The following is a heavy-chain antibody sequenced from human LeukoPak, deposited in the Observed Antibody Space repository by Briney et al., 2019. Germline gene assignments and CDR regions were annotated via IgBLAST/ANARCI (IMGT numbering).Heavy chain of an antibody. CDR1: GGSISSSSYY. J-gene: IGHJ4*02. CDR3: ARRNYYDSSGYHY. V-gene: IGHV4-39*01. D-gene: IGHD3-22*01. CDR2: IYYSGST. Sequence: SETLSLTCTVSGGSISSSSYYWGWIRQPPGKGLEWIGSIYYSGSTYYNPSLKSRVTISVDTSKNQFSLKLSSVTAADTAVYYCARRNYYDSSGYHYWGQGTLVTVSS.